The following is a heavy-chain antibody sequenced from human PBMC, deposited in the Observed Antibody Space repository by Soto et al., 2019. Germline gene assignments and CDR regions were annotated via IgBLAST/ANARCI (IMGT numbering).Heavy chain of an antibody. CDR1: GGSFSGYY. D-gene: IGHD3-3*01. Sequence: QVQLQQWGAGLLKPSETLSLTCAVYGGSFSGYYWSWIRQPPGKGLEWIGEINHSGSTNYNPSLKSRVTISVDTSKNQFSLKLSSVTAADTAVYYCARDSHYDFGSGFKGPHFDYWGQGTLVTVSS. J-gene: IGHJ4*02. CDR2: INHSGST. V-gene: IGHV4-34*01. CDR3: ARDSHYDFGSGFKGPHFDY.